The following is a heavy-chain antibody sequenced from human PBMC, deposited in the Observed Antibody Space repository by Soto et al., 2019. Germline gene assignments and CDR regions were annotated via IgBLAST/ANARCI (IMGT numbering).Heavy chain of an antibody. CDR2: IWYDGSNK. CDR1: GFTFSTYG. Sequence: QVQLVESGGGVVQPGKSLRLSCAASGFTFSTYGMHWVRQAPGKGLVWVAVIWYDGSNKYHGDSLKGRFTISRDNSKNTLYLQVNNLGAEDSAVYYCGRDGALGDAAVVDSWGQGTLVTVSS. V-gene: IGHV3-33*01. D-gene: IGHD5-18*01. CDR3: GRDGALGDAAVVDS. J-gene: IGHJ4*02.